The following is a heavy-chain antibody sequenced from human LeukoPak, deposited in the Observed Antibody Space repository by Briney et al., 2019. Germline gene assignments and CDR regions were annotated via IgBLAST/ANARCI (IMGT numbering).Heavy chain of an antibody. CDR1: GFTFRTYE. D-gene: IGHD3-16*02. Sequence: GGSLRLSCAASGFTFRTYEMNWVRQAPGKGLEWLSYISSSGGTKYYADSVKGRFTISRDNAKNSLYLQMNSLRVEDAAVYYCALIGHYYGMDVWGQGTTVTVSS. J-gene: IGHJ6*02. CDR2: ISSSGGTK. CDR3: ALIGHYYGMDV. V-gene: IGHV3-48*03.